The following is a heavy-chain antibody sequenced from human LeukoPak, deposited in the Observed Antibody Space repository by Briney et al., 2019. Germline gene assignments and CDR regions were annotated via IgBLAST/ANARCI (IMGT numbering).Heavy chain of an antibody. J-gene: IGHJ5*02. CDR3: ARADRLHGGPYLIGP. Sequence: ASVKVSCKASGYSFTDYYMHWVRQAPGQGLEWMGWINLNNGDIKFAQKFQGRVTMTRDTSITTVYMEVSWLTSDDTAIYYCARADRLHGGPYLIGPWGQGTLVTVSS. D-gene: IGHD2-21*01. CDR2: INLNNGDI. CDR1: GYSFTDYY. V-gene: IGHV1-2*02.